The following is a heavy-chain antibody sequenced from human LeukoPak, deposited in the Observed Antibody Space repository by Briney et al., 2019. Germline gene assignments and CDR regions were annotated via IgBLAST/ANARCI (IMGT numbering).Heavy chain of an antibody. J-gene: IGHJ4*02. CDR3: AREDQLLWFRELLVYFDY. CDR1: GGSISSGGYY. Sequence: SETLSLTCTVSGGSISSGGYYWSWIRQHPGKGLEWIGYIYYSGSTYYNPSLKSRVTISVDTSKNQFSLKLSSVTAADTAVYYCAREDQLLWFRELLVYFDYWGQGTLVTVSS. D-gene: IGHD3-10*01. V-gene: IGHV4-31*03. CDR2: IYYSGST.